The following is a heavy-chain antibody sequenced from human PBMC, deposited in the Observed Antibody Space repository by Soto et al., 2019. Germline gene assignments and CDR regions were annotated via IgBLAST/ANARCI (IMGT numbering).Heavy chain of an antibody. CDR1: GYNFNIYG. CDR3: ARDPHEYWTSYWFDP. D-gene: IGHD3-3*01. V-gene: IGHV1-18*01. CDR2: LSAYDAKT. J-gene: IGHJ5*02. Sequence: ASVKVSCKASGYNFNIYGINWVRPAPGQGLELMGWLSAYDAKTTYAEKFQGRVTMTTDASTSTAYMELRSLRSDDTAVYYCARDPHEYWTSYWFDPWGQVTLVTVSS.